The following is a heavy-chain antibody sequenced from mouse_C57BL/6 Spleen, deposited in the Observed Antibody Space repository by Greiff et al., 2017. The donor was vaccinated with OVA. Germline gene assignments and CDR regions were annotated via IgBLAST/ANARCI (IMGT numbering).Heavy chain of an antibody. D-gene: IGHD5-1*01. CDR3: ARKVYPDWYFDV. J-gene: IGHJ1*03. Sequence: VQLQQSGAELVRPGASVKLSCKASGYTFTDYYINWVKQRPGQGLEWIARIYPGSGNTYYNEKFKGKATLTAEKSSSTAYMQLSSLTSEDSAVYFWARKVYPDWYFDVWGTGTTVTVSS. V-gene: IGHV1-76*01. CDR1: GYTFTDYY. CDR2: IYPGSGNT.